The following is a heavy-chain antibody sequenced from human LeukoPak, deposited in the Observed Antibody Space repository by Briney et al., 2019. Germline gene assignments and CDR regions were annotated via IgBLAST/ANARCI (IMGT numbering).Heavy chain of an antibody. CDR1: GGSISSYY. V-gene: IGHV4-59*01. Sequence: PSETLSLTCTVSGGSISSYYWSWIRQAPGKGLEWIGYIYYSGSTNYNPSLRSRVTISVDTSKNQFSLKLSSVTAADTAVYYCARVDTVTTSVDYWGQGTLVTVSS. CDR2: IYYSGST. D-gene: IGHD4-17*01. J-gene: IGHJ4*02. CDR3: ARVDTVTTSVDY.